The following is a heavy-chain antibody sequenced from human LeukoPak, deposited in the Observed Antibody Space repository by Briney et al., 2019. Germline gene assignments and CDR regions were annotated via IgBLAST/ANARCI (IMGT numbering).Heavy chain of an antibody. Sequence: GGSLRLSCAASGFTFSSYAMHWVRQAPGKGLEWVAVISYDGSNKYYADSVKGRFTISRDNSKNTLYLQMNSLRAEDTAVYYCARDIYCSSTSCYTGYYYYYGMDVWGQGTTVTVSS. CDR1: GFTFSSYA. J-gene: IGHJ6*02. V-gene: IGHV3-30-3*01. D-gene: IGHD2-2*02. CDR3: ARDIYCSSTSCYTGYYYYYGMDV. CDR2: ISYDGSNK.